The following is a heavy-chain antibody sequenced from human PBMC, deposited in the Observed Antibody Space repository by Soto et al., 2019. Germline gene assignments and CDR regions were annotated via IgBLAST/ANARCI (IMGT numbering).Heavy chain of an antibody. CDR1: GGSFSSYS. V-gene: IGHV1-69*13. J-gene: IGHJ6*02. D-gene: IGHD6-6*01. Sequence: SVKVSCKASGGSFSSYSISWVRQAPGQGVEWMGGIIPIFGTANYAQKFQGRVTITADESTSTAYMEPSSLRSEDTAVYYCASRTGIAAREYYYYYYGMDVWGQGTTVTVSS. CDR3: ASRTGIAAREYYYYYYGMDV. CDR2: IIPIFGTA.